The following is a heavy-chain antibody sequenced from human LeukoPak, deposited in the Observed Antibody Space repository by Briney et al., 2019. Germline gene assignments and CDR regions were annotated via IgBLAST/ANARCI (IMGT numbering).Heavy chain of an antibody. CDR3: ARARGYDILTANDAFDI. CDR1: GFTFSSYW. V-gene: IGHV3-74*01. D-gene: IGHD3-9*01. J-gene: IGHJ3*02. CDR2: INSDGSST. Sequence: GGSLRLSCAASGFTFSSYWMHWVRQAPGKGLVWVSRINSDGSSTSYADSVKGRFTISRDNAKNTLYLQMNSLRAEDTAVYYCARARGYDILTANDAFDICGQGTMVTVSS.